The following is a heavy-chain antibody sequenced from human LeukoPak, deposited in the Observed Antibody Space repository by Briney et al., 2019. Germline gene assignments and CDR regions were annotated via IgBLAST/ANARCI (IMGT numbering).Heavy chain of an antibody. Sequence: ASVKVSCKASGYTFTGYYMHWVRQAPGQGLEWMGWINPNSGGTNYAQKFQGRVTMTRDTSISTAYMDLSRLRSDDTAVYYCARGAVAAYEGGWFDPWGQGTLVTVSS. CDR1: GYTFTGYY. J-gene: IGHJ5*02. CDR2: INPNSGGT. V-gene: IGHV1-2*02. CDR3: ARGAVAAYEGGWFDP. D-gene: IGHD6-19*01.